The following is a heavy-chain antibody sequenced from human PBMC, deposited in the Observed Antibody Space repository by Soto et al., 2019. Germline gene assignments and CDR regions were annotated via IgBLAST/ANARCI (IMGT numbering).Heavy chain of an antibody. J-gene: IGHJ5*02. Sequence: ASVKVSCKASGYTFTDYYIHWVRQAPGQGLEYMGWINPNSGDTNYAQKFQGRVTMTRDTSISTAYMELSGLRSDDTAVYYCARDLYYHGGPYREFDPWGQGTPVTVYS. V-gene: IGHV1-2*02. D-gene: IGHD3-10*01. CDR3: ARDLYYHGGPYREFDP. CDR2: INPNSGDT. CDR1: GYTFTDYY.